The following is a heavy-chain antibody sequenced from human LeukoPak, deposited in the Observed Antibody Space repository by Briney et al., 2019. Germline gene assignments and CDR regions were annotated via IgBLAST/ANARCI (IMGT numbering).Heavy chain of an antibody. D-gene: IGHD6-13*01. CDR1: GGSISSSSYY. Sequence: PSETLSLTCTVSGGSISSSSYYWGCIRQPPGKGLEWVGSVYYSGSTYYNPSLKSRVAISVATSKNQFSLKVTSVTAADTAVYYCARNRGSTPYSSPFDPWGQGTLVTVSS. J-gene: IGHJ5*02. V-gene: IGHV4-39*01. CDR3: ARNRGSTPYSSPFDP. CDR2: VYYSGST.